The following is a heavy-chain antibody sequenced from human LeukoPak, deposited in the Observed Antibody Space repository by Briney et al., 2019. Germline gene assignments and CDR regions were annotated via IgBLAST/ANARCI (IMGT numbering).Heavy chain of an antibody. CDR3: ARVMEYGEPPLN. Sequence: GGSLRLSCAASGFTFSSYSMNWVRQAPGKGLEWVSSISSSSSYIYYADSVKGRFTISRDNAKNSLYLQMNSLRAEDTAVYYCARVMEYGEPPLNWGQGTLVTVSS. CDR1: GFTFSSYS. J-gene: IGHJ4*02. CDR2: ISSSSSYI. V-gene: IGHV3-21*01. D-gene: IGHD2-8*01.